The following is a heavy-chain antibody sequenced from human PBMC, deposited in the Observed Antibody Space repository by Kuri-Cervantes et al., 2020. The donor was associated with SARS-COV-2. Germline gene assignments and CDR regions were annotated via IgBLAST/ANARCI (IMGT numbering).Heavy chain of an antibody. V-gene: IGHV1-18*01. CDR2: ISAYNGNT. D-gene: IGHD1-26*01. CDR1: GYSFTSYG. J-gene: IGHJ4*02. Sequence: GESLKISCKGSGYSFTSYGISWVRQAPGQGLEWMGWISAYNGNTNYAQKLQGRVTMTTDTSTSTAYMELRSLRSDDTAVYYCARVVGATKTPFDYWGQGTLVTVSS. CDR3: ARVVGATKTPFDY.